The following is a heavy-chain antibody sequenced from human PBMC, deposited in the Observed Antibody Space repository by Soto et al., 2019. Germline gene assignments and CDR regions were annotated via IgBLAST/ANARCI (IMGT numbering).Heavy chain of an antibody. CDR1: GFTFSSYA. CDR2: ISGSGGST. V-gene: IGHV3-23*01. Sequence: EVQLLESGGGLVQPGGSLRLSCAASGFTFSSYAMSWVRQAPGKGLGWVSAISGSGGSTYYADSVKGRFTISRDHSKTTLYLQMNSLRAEDTAVYYCATGRGLYYYYGMDVWGQGATVTVSS. J-gene: IGHJ6*02. CDR3: ATGRGLYYYYGMDV. D-gene: IGHD3-10*01.